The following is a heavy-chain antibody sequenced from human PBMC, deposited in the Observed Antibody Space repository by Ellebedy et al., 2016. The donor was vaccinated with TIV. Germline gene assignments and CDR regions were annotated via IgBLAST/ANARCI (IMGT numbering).Heavy chain of an antibody. CDR2: INPNRGGT. V-gene: IGHV1-2*02. Sequence: ASVKVSCKASGYTFTGYYMHWVRQAPGQGLEWMGRINPNRGGTNYAQKFQGRVTMTRDTSTSTVYMELSSLRSEDTAVYYCVVGDGMDVWGQGTTVTVSS. CDR1: GYTFTGYY. D-gene: IGHD1-26*01. CDR3: VVGDGMDV. J-gene: IGHJ6*02.